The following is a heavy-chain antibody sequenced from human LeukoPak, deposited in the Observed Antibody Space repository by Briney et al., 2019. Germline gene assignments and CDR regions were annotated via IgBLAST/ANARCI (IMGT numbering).Heavy chain of an antibody. V-gene: IGHV3-23*01. CDR3: ARSQGEYYHYYYYMDV. CDR1: GFTFNNYG. D-gene: IGHD2/OR15-2a*01. Sequence: GGTLRLSCAASGFTFNNYGMIWARQAPGKGLEWVSAIRISADSTYYADSVRGRFTISRDNSKNTLYLQMNSLRAEDTAVYYRARSQGEYYHYYYYMDVWGKGTTVTISS. J-gene: IGHJ6*03. CDR2: IRISADST.